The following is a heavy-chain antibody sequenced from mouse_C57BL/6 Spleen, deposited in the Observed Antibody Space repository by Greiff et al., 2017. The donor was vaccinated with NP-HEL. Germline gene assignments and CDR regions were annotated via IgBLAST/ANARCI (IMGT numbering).Heavy chain of an antibody. CDR2: IDPSDSYT. Sequence: VQLQQPGAELVMPGASVKLSCKASGYTFTSYWMHWVKQRPGQGLEWIGEIDPSDSYTNYNQKFKGKSTLTVDKSSSTAYMQLSSLTSEDSAVYYCARRLTGGFDYWGQGTTLTVSS. CDR1: GYTFTSYW. V-gene: IGHV1-69*01. D-gene: IGHD4-1*01. J-gene: IGHJ2*01. CDR3: ARRLTGGFDY.